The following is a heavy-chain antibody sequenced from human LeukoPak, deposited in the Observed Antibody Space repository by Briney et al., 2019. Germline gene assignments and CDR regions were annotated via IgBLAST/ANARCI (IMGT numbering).Heavy chain of an antibody. CDR3: VRELADLGGY. V-gene: IGHV3-23*01. Sequence: PGGSLRLSCEASGFTFSSYAVSWVRQAPGKGLAWVSAISDSGGSTQYADSVKGRFTISRDNSKNTLYLQMNSLRAEDTAVYYCVRELADLGGYWGQGTLVTVSS. CDR2: ISDSGGST. D-gene: IGHD2-15*01. CDR1: GFTFSSYA. J-gene: IGHJ4*02.